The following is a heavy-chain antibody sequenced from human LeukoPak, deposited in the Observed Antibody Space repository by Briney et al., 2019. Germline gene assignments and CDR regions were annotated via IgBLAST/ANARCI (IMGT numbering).Heavy chain of an antibody. D-gene: IGHD3-16*01. CDR2: ISNDQSNK. J-gene: IGHJ4*02. V-gene: IGHV3-30*18. Sequence: GGSLRLSCAASGFTFSNYGMHWVRQAPGKGLEWVAVISNDQSNKYYTDSVKGRFTISRDNSKNTLYLQMNSLRADDTAVYYCAKSALAGGFDYWGQGTLVTVSS. CDR1: GFTFSNYG. CDR3: AKSALAGGFDY.